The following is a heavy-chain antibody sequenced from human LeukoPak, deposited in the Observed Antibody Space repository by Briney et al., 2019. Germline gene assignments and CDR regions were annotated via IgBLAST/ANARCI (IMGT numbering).Heavy chain of an antibody. V-gene: IGHV3-53*01. CDR2: IYSIGST. D-gene: IGHD4-23*01. J-gene: IGHJ4*02. Sequence: PGGTLRLSCAASGFTVSSNYMSSVRQAPGKGLEWVSVIYSIGSTFYADSVKGRFTISRHNSKNTLYLETNSLRAEDTAVYYCARGTVGVGKVDYWGQGTLVTVSS. CDR1: GFTVSSNY. CDR3: ARGTVGVGKVDY.